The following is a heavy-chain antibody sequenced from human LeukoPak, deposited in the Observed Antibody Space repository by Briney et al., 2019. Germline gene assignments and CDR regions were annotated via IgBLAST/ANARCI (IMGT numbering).Heavy chain of an antibody. CDR2: MNEDGSGR. CDR3: AAWFGESVP. J-gene: IGHJ5*02. D-gene: IGHD3-10*01. CDR1: GFTFTSAW. Sequence: GSLRLSCAASGFTFTSAWMSWLRQTPERGLEWVAHMNEDGSGRFYVDSAKGRFTISRDNTQNSVYLQMNSLRVEDTAVYYCAAWFGESVPWGQGTLVTVSS. V-gene: IGHV3-7*01.